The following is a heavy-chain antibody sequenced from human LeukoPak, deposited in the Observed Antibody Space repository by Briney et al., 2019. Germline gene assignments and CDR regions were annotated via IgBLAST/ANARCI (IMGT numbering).Heavy chain of an antibody. CDR2: IASDTTYM. CDR3: ARDYYDSSASATFDY. Sequence: GGTLRLSCEASGFTFSTYTVNWVRQAPGNGLEWVSSIASDTTYMKYADSVKGRFSVSRDNAKNSVFLEMKSLRADDTAVYFCARDYYDSSASATFDYWGRGTLVTVSS. V-gene: IGHV3-21*06. D-gene: IGHD3-22*01. J-gene: IGHJ4*02. CDR1: GFTFSTYT.